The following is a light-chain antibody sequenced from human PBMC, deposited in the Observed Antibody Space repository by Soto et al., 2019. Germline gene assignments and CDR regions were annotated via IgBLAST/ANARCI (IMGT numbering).Light chain of an antibody. CDR3: AAWDGSLNGVV. J-gene: IGLJ2*01. Sequence: QSVLTQPPSASGTPGQRVTISCSGSSSNIGSNTVNWYHQLPGTAPKLLIYGGDQRPSGVPDRFSDSKSGTSASLAISGLQSEDEADYYCAAWDGSLNGVVFGGGTKLTVL. CDR1: SSNIGSNT. V-gene: IGLV1-44*01. CDR2: GGD.